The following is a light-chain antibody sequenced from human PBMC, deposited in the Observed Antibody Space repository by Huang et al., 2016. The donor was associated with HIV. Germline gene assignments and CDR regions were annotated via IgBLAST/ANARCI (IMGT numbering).Light chain of an antibody. J-gene: IGKJ1*01. V-gene: IGKV1-39*01. CDR3: QQSYSTPWT. CDR1: HSITSY. CDR2: AAS. Sequence: DIQMTQSPSSLSASVGDRVTITCRASHSITSYLNWYQQKPGKAPKILIYAASSLQGGVASRFSGSGSGTDFTLTISSLQPEDFATYYCQQSYSTPWTFGQGTKVGIK.